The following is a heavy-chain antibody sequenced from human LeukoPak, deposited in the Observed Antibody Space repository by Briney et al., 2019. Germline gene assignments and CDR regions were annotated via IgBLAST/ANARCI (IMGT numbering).Heavy chain of an antibody. CDR3: ARDKEVGQPGHWFDT. V-gene: IGHV3-30-3*01. J-gene: IGHJ5*02. Sequence: PGRSLGLSCAASGFTFNSYAMHWVRQAPGKGLEWVAVILFDGSSEYYDDSVKGRFTISRDNSKNTLYVQMNSLRAEDTAVYYCARDKEVGQPGHWFDTWGQGTLVTVSS. CDR1: GFTFNSYA. CDR2: ILFDGSSE. D-gene: IGHD3-10*01.